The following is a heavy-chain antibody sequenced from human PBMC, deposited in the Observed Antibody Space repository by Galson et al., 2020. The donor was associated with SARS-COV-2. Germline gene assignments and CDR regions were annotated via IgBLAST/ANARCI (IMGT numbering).Heavy chain of an antibody. CDR1: GYTFTGYY. J-gene: IGHJ6*02. D-gene: IGHD3-22*01. V-gene: IGHV1-2*02. CDR2: INPNSSGT. CDR3: ARVRITVIVVVITPRDGMEV. Sequence: ASVTVSCKSSGYTFTGYYMHWVRQAPGQGLEWMGWINPNSSGTNYGQKFQGRVTMTRDTSISTAYMELSRLRSDDTAVYYCARVRITVIVVVITPRDGMEVWGQGTTVTVSS.